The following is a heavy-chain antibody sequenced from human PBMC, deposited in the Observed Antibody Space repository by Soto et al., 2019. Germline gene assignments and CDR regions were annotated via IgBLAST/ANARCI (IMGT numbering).Heavy chain of an antibody. CDR2: IKSDGSVT. CDR3: AIDVNEYSSGWGDY. J-gene: IGHJ4*02. CDR1: GFTFRTYW. V-gene: IGHV3-74*01. D-gene: IGHD6-19*01. Sequence: EVQLVESGGGLVQPGGSLRLSCAASGFTFRTYWMHWVRQAPGKGLVWVSRIKSDGSVTSYADSVKGRFTISRDNAKNTLYLQMNSLRAEDTAVYYCAIDVNEYSSGWGDYGGQATLVTVSS.